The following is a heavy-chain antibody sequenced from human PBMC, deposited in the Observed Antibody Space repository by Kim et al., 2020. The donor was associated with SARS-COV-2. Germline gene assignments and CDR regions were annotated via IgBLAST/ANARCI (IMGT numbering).Heavy chain of an antibody. CDR3: ARLYSGSYYFDY. Sequence: SETLSLTCTVSGGSISSSSYYWGWIRQPPGKGLEWIGSIYYSGSTYYNPSLKSRVTISVDTSKNQFSLKLSSVTAADTAVYYCARLYSGSYYFDYWGQGTLVTVSS. V-gene: IGHV4-39*01. D-gene: IGHD1-26*01. CDR2: IYYSGST. CDR1: GGSISSSSYY. J-gene: IGHJ4*02.